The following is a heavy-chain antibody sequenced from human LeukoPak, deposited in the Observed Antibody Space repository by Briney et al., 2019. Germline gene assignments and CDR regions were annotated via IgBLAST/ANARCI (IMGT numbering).Heavy chain of an antibody. J-gene: IGHJ4*02. CDR3: ARQGGYSSSPDF. CDR1: GGSISSYY. V-gene: IGHV4-59*08. D-gene: IGHD6-13*01. CDR2: IYYSGST. Sequence: SETLSLTCTVSGGSISSYYWSWIRQPPGKGLEWIGYIYYSGSTNYNPSLKSRVTISVDTSKNQFSLKLSSVTAADTAMYYCARQGGYSSSPDFWGQGTLVTVSS.